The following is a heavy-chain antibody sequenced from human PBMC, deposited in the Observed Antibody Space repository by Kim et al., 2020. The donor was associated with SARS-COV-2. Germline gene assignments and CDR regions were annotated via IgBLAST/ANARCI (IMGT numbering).Heavy chain of an antibody. D-gene: IGHD2-2*02. CDR3: ARGVLLYNFDY. Sequence: KSYAQKYHGEGTQTRDTSTSTVYMELSSVRSEDTAVYYCARGVLLYNFDYWGQGTLVTVSS. CDR2: K. V-gene: IGHV1-46*01. J-gene: IGHJ4*02.